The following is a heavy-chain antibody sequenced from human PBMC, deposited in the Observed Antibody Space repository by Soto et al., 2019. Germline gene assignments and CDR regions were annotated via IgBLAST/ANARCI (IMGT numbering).Heavy chain of an antibody. Sequence: QVQLVQSGAEVKKPGASVKVSCKASGYTFSAYYMHWVRQAPGQGLDWMGWISPNSGGTKYAQKFQGRVTLTSDASISTFYRELRSLKSDDTAVYYCAREDEAMDVWGQGTTVTVSS. CDR1: GYTFSAYY. CDR2: ISPNSGGT. J-gene: IGHJ6*02. V-gene: IGHV1-2*02. CDR3: AREDEAMDV.